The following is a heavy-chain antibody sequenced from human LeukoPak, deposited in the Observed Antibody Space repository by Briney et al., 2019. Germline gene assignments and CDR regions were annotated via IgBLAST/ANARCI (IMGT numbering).Heavy chain of an antibody. CDR2: INPNDGDT. Sequence: ASVKVCCKASGYTFTYYYMDWVRHAPGQGFEWIGWINPNDGDTNYAQKFQGRVTMTRDTSISTAHMEVSRLRSDDTAVYYCARANFLYCSSTTCLFDYWGQGTLVTVSS. J-gene: IGHJ4*02. CDR3: ARANFLYCSSTTCLFDY. D-gene: IGHD2-2*01. V-gene: IGHV1-2*02. CDR1: GYTFTYYY.